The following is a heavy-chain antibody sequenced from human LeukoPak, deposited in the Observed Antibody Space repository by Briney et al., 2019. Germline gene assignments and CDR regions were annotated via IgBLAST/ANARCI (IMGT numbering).Heavy chain of an antibody. J-gene: IGHJ5*02. Sequence: GASVKVSCKTSGYTFTGYYLHWVRQAPGQGLEWMGWISPNSGGTNYAQKFQGRVTMTRDTSISTAYMELSRLRSDDTAVYYCAREVGYCTSTSCYSTFDPWGQGTLVTVSS. CDR3: AREVGYCTSTSCYSTFDP. CDR2: ISPNSGGT. V-gene: IGHV1-2*02. CDR1: GYTFTGYY. D-gene: IGHD2-2*01.